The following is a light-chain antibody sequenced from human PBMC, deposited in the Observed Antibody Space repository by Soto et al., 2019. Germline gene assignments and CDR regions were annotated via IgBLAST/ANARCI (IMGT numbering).Light chain of an antibody. CDR1: SSDIGGYLY. V-gene: IGLV2-14*01. CDR2: EVR. J-gene: IGLJ2*01. Sequence: QSALTQPASVSGSPGQSVTISCTGSSSDIGGYLYVSWYQHHPGKAPKLIIYEVRHRPSGVSNRFSGSKSDITASLTISGLQAEDEDDYYCSSYTTADTLVFGGGTKLTVL. CDR3: SSYTTADTLV.